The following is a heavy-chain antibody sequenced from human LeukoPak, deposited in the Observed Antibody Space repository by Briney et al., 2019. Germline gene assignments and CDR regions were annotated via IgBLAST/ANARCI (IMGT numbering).Heavy chain of an antibody. CDR2: ISAYNGNT. Sequence: ASVKVSCKASGYTFTSYGISWVRQAPGQGLEWMGWISAYNGNTNYAQKLQGRVTMTTDTSTSTAYMELRSLRSDATAVYYCARDSKYYGSGSYQPRYYYYGMDVWGQGTTVTVSS. CDR3: ARDSKYYGSGSYQPRYYYYGMDV. J-gene: IGHJ6*01. V-gene: IGHV1-18*01. CDR1: GYTFTSYG. D-gene: IGHD3-10*01.